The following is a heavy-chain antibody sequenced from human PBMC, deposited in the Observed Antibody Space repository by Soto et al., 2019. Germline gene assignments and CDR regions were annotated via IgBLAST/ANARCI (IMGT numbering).Heavy chain of an antibody. CDR2: ISGSGGTT. D-gene: IGHD6-19*01. Sequence: PGGSLRLSCAASGFIFSSYAITWVRQAPGKGLEWVSGISGSGGTTYYVDSVKGRFTISRDNSKNTLYLQTNSLRAEDSAIYYCAKRFAYSSGLDGFDIWGQGTMVTVSS. CDR1: GFIFSSYA. V-gene: IGHV3-23*01. J-gene: IGHJ3*02. CDR3: AKRFAYSSGLDGFDI.